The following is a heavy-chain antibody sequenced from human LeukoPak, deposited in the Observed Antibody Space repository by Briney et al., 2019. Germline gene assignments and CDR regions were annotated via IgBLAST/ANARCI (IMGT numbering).Heavy chain of an antibody. CDR1: GYSFTTYH. CDR2: INPSGGST. Sequence: ASVKVSCKASGYSFTTYHMHWVRQAPGQGLEWMGIINPSGGSTNYAQNFQGRVTMTRDMSTSTVYMELSSLRSEDMAVYYCAREAVTIFALVRTQTTKSPHRFDPWGQGTLVTVSS. CDR3: AREAVTIFALVRTQTTKSPHRFDP. D-gene: IGHD3/OR15-3a*01. V-gene: IGHV1-46*01. J-gene: IGHJ5*02.